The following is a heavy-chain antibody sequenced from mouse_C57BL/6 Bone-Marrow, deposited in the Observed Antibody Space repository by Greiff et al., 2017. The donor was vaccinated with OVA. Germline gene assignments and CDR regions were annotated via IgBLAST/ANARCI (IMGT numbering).Heavy chain of an antibody. V-gene: IGHV1-18*01. CDR3: ARRIRWYFDV. Sequence: EVQRVESGPELVKPGASVKIPCKASGYTFTDYTMDWVKPSHGKTLEWLGVINTNNGRTIYNQKFKVNATLTVFKFSSTADMELRSLTSEDTAVYYCARRIRWYFDVWGTGTTVTVSS. CDR2: INTNNGRT. CDR1: GYTFTDYT. D-gene: IGHD5-2*01. J-gene: IGHJ1*03.